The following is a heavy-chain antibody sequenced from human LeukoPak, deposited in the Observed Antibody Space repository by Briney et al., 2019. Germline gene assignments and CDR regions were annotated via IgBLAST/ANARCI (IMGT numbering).Heavy chain of an antibody. CDR3: ATPHYYGSGLFDY. Sequence: ASVKVSCKVSGYTLTDLSMHWVRQAPGKVLEWMGGLDPEDGETIYAQKFQGRVTMTEDTSTDTAYMELSSLRSEDTAVYYCATPHYYGSGLFDYWGQGTLVTVSS. V-gene: IGHV1-24*01. CDR2: LDPEDGET. J-gene: IGHJ4*02. CDR1: GYTLTDLS. D-gene: IGHD3-10*01.